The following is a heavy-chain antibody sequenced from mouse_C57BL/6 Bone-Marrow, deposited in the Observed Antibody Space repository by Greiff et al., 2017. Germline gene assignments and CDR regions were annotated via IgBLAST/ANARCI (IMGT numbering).Heavy chain of an antibody. CDR2: IDPENGDT. CDR1: GFNIKDDY. D-gene: IGHD1-1*01. Sequence: EVQLQQSGAELVRPGASVKLSCTASGFNIKDDYMHWVKQRPEQGLEWIGWIDPENGDTEYASKFQGKVTITAETSSNTAYLQLSSLTSEDTAVYYCTTETTVVAPYYAMDYWGQGTSVTVSS. V-gene: IGHV14-4*01. CDR3: TTETTVVAPYYAMDY. J-gene: IGHJ4*01.